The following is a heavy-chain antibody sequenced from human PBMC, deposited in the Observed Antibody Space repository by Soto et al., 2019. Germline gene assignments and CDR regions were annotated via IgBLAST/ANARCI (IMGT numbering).Heavy chain of an antibody. Sequence: EVYLVESGGGVVRPGGSLRLSCAASGFGFDEYGMSWVRQGPGKGPEWVSGINRHGDSTGYADSVKGRFTISRDNAKNSLYLHMNGRRAEDTAFYYCARDHRWGYEYGDYGDSWGQGTLVTVSS. V-gene: IGHV3-20*04. D-gene: IGHD4-17*01. CDR1: GFGFDEYG. CDR3: ARDHRWGYEYGDYGDS. CDR2: INRHGDST. J-gene: IGHJ5*02.